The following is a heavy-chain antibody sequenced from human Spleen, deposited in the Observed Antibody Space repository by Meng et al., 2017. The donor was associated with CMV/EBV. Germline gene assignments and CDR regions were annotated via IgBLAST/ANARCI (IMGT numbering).Heavy chain of an antibody. CDR1: GFTFRRYS. J-gene: IGHJ4*02. CDR2: IKEDGSEK. Sequence: GGSLRLSCAASGFTFRRYSMTWVRQAPGKGLEWVANIKEDGSEKYYVDSVKGRFTISRDNAKNSLYLQMNSLRAEDTAVYYCARDMYYDFWSGSYIRFDYWGQGSLVTVSS. V-gene: IGHV3-7*01. CDR3: ARDMYYDFWSGSYIRFDY. D-gene: IGHD3-3*01.